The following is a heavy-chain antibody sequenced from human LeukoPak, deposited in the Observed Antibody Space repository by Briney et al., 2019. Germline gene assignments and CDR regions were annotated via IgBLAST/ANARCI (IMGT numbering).Heavy chain of an antibody. J-gene: IGHJ4*02. Sequence: SLTFPVSGGSISRGYYYWGWIRPPPGKGLEGIGYIYYSGSTYYNPSLKSRVTISVDTSKNQFSLKLSSVTAADTAVYYCARVEGEDTAMFYWGQGTLVTVSS. D-gene: IGHD5-18*01. CDR3: ARVEGEDTAMFY. V-gene: IGHV4-30-4*01. CDR1: GGSISRGYYY. CDR2: IYYSGST.